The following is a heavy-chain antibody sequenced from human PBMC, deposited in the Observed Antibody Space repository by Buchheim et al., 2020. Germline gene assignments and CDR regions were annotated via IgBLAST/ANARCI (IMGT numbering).Heavy chain of an antibody. J-gene: IGHJ6*02. V-gene: IGHV3-74*01. Sequence: EVQLVESGGGLVQPGGSLRLSCAASGFTFSSYWMHWVRQAPGKGLVWVSRINSDGSSTSYADSVKGRFTISRDNAKNTLYLKMNSLIAEDTAVYYCARDQVLRFLQWLSPLDYYYGMDVWGQGTT. CDR2: INSDGSST. CDR3: ARDQVLRFLQWLSPLDYYYGMDV. D-gene: IGHD3-3*01. CDR1: GFTFSSYW.